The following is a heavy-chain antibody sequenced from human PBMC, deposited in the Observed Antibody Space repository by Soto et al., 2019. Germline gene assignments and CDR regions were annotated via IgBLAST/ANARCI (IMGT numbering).Heavy chain of an antibody. Sequence: GGFLRLSCVGSGFSFSSYWVHWVRQPPGKGLEWVSRINAGGTSISYADSVKGRFTISRDNAKNTLYLQMNSLTIDDTAVYFCAKGLMVFAIGVSHNWGLGTLVTVSS. CDR1: GFSFSSYW. CDR3: AKGLMVFAIGVSHN. V-gene: IGHV3-74*01. J-gene: IGHJ4*02. CDR2: INAGGTSI. D-gene: IGHD2-8*01.